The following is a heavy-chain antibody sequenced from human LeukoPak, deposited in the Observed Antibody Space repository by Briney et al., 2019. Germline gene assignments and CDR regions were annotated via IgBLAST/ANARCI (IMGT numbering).Heavy chain of an antibody. J-gene: IGHJ6*04. Sequence: SETLSLTCAVYGGSFSGYYWSWIRQPPGKGLEWIGEINHSGSTNYNPSLKSRVTISVDTSKNQFSLKLSSVTAAVTAVYYCARLSITMVRGVIGYYYYYGMDVWGKGTTVTVSS. CDR2: INHSGST. CDR3: ARLSITMVRGVIGYYYYYGMDV. V-gene: IGHV4-34*01. CDR1: GGSFSGYY. D-gene: IGHD3-10*01.